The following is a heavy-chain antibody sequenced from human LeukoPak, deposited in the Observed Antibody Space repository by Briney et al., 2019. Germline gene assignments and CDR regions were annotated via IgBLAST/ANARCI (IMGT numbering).Heavy chain of an antibody. J-gene: IGHJ4*02. CDR2: INHSGST. CDR1: GGSFSGYY. V-gene: IGHV4-34*01. CDR3: ARGITMIVVPYEVYYFDY. D-gene: IGHD3-22*01. Sequence: SETLSLTCAVYGGSFSGYYWSWIRQSPGKGLEWIGEINHSGSTNYNPSLKSRVTISVDTSKNQFSLKLSSVTAADTAVYYCARGITMIVVPYEVYYFDYWGQGTLVTVSS.